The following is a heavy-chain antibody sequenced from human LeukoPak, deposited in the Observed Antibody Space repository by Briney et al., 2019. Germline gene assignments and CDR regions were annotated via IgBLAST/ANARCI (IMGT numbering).Heavy chain of an antibody. V-gene: IGHV4-4*07. CDR3: AREERSATDGY. CDR2: ISSSGGT. CDR1: GDSISTYY. Sequence: SETLSLTCTVSGDSISTYYWTWIRQPAGKGLEWIGRISSSGGTDYNPSLQSRVTMSVDSSKNQFSLKLSSMTAADTAVYYCAREERSATDGYWGQGTLVTVSS. J-gene: IGHJ4*02. D-gene: IGHD1-1*01.